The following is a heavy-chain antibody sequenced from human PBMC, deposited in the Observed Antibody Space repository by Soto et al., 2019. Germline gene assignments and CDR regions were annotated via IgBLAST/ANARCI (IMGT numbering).Heavy chain of an antibody. V-gene: IGHV3-23*01. D-gene: IGHD3-9*01. Sequence: EVQLLESGGGLVQPGGSLRLSCAASGFTLSSYGMTWVRQAQGKGLEWVSTIRGSDGSTYYADSVKGRFTISRDNSKDTVYLQMNCLRAEDTAEYYCASVVNYDFLAGYYYYWGQGTLVTVSS. J-gene: IGHJ4*02. CDR2: IRGSDGST. CDR1: GFTLSSYG. CDR3: ASVVNYDFLAGYYYY.